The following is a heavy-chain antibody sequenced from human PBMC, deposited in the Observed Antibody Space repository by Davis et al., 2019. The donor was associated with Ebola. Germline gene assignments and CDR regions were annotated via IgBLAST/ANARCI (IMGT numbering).Heavy chain of an antibody. D-gene: IGHD4-17*01. CDR3: AKSTATVTTEWFDP. J-gene: IGHJ5*02. CDR2: ISGSGGST. Sequence: GRSLRPSCPASGFTSSSYAMSWVRQAPGKGLEWVSAISGSGGSTYYADSVKGRFTISRDNSKNTLYLQMNSLRAEDTAVYYCAKSTATVTTEWFDPWGQGTLVTVSS. V-gene: IGHV3-23*01. CDR1: GFTSSSYA.